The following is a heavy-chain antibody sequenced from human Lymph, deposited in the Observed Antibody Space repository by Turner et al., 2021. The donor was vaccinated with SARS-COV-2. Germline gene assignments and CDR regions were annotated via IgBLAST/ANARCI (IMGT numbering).Heavy chain of an antibody. Sequence: QVQLVQSGAEVKKPGASVKVSCKVSGYPLTELTIHWVRQAPGKGLEWMGGFDPEDGETIYAQKFQGRVTMTEDTSTDTAYMELSSLRSEDTAVYYCATLKSNWKILTGRYYFDFWGQGTLVTVSS. D-gene: IGHD1-1*01. CDR1: GYPLTELT. CDR3: ATLKSNWKILTGRYYFDF. V-gene: IGHV1-24*01. J-gene: IGHJ4*02. CDR2: FDPEDGET.